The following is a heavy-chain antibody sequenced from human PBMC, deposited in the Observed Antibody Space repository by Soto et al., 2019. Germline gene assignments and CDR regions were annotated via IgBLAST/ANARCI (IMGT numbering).Heavy chain of an antibody. Sequence: GASVKVSCKASGYTFTSYYMHWVRQAPGQGLERMGIINPSGGSTSYAQKFQGRVTMTRDTSTSTVYMELSSLRSEDTAVYYCARTLTYYYDSSGYYYYGMEVWGQGTTVTVS. CDR2: INPSGGST. CDR3: ARTLTYYYDSSGYYYYGMEV. D-gene: IGHD3-22*01. J-gene: IGHJ6*02. V-gene: IGHV1-46*01. CDR1: GYTFTSYY.